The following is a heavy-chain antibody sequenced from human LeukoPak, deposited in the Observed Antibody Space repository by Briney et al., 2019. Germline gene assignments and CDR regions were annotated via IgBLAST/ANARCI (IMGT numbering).Heavy chain of an antibody. V-gene: IGHV1-3*01. J-gene: IGHJ3*02. CDR2: INAGNGNT. D-gene: IGHD3-9*01. CDR1: GYTFTSYA. Sequence: ASVKVSCKASGYTFTSYAMHWVRQAPGQRLEWMGWINAGNGNTKYSQKFQGRVTITRDTSASTAYMELSSLRSEDTAVYYCARDLGLRYFDRLRVDAFDIWGQGTMVTVSS. CDR3: ARDLGLRYFDRLRVDAFDI.